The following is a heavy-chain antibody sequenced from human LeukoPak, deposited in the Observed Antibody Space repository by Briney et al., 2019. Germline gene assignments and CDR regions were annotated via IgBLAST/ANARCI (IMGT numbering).Heavy chain of an antibody. CDR3: AKDYCSSTSCPNY. Sequence: GRSLRLSCAASGFTFSSYGMHWVRQAPGKGLEWVAVISYDGSNKYYADSVKGRFTISRDNSKNTLYLQMNSLRDEDTAVYYCAKDYCSSTSCPNYWGQGTLVTVSS. CDR1: GFTFSSYG. CDR2: ISYDGSNK. J-gene: IGHJ4*02. D-gene: IGHD2-2*01. V-gene: IGHV3-30*18.